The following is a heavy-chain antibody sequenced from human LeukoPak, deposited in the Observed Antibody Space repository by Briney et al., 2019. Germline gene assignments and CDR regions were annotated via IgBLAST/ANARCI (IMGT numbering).Heavy chain of an antibody. CDR1: GFTFSSYW. CDR3: ARGYSRSWFDP. V-gene: IGHV3-74*01. Sequence: PGGSLRLSCVASGFTFSSYWMHWVRQAPGKGLVWVSRITGDGSITSYADSVKGRFTISRDNAKNTLYLQMNSLRAEDTAVYSCARGYSRSWFDPWGQGTLVTVSS. CDR2: ITGDGSIT. D-gene: IGHD1-14*01. J-gene: IGHJ5*02.